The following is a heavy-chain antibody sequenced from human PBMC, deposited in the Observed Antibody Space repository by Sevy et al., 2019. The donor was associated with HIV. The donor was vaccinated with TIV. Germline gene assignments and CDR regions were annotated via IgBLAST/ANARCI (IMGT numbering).Heavy chain of an antibody. Sequence: ASVNVSCKSSGYTFTTHGLSWVRQAPGQGLEWMGWMSPYNGDTNYAQKFQGRVTMAADTSTSTAYMELKSLRSGDTAVYYCAVHMTTSFDHWGQGTLVTVSS. CDR1: GYTFTTHG. D-gene: IGHD4-4*01. CDR3: AVHMTTSFDH. V-gene: IGHV1-18*01. CDR2: MSPYNGDT. J-gene: IGHJ4*02.